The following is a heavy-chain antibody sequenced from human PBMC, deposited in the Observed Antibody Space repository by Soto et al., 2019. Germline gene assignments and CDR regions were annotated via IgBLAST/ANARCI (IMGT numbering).Heavy chain of an antibody. CDR1: RFTFSNYA. V-gene: IGHV3-23*01. J-gene: IGHJ4*02. CDR2: ISASGDST. D-gene: IGHD3-16*01. Sequence: EVQLLESGGGLVQPGGSLRLSCAASRFTFSNYAMSWVRQAPGKGLEWVSTISASGDSTYYADSVKGRFTISRDNSKNTLCLQMNSLSAEATAVYYCANLRYDYWGQGTLVTVSS. CDR3: ANLRYDY.